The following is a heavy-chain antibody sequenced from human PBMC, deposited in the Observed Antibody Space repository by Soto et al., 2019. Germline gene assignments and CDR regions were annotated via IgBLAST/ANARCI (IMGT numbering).Heavy chain of an antibody. CDR3: VPGSSGGVGEDC. V-gene: IGHV3-23*01. D-gene: IGHD1-26*01. CDR1: GFTFSSHA. CDR2: ISESGDNT. J-gene: IGHJ4*02. Sequence: GGSLRLSCAASGFTFSSHAMTWVRQAPGKGLEWVSTISESGDNTFYADSVKGRFTISRDNSQNTLFLQLSSLRVDDTAVYYCVPGSSGGVGEDCWGQGALVTVSS.